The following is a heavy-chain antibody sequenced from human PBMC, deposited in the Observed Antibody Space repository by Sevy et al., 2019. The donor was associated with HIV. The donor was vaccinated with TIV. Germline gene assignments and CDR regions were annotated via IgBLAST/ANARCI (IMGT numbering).Heavy chain of an antibody. D-gene: IGHD2-15*01. CDR1: GYTFSTYR. Sequence: ASVKVSCKISGYTFSTYRITWVRQAPGQGLEWMGWISPHNGDTNYAQKLQDRITMITDTSTNTALMELTSLRSDDTAVYYCARAYCSGGRCYSLAYWGQGTRVTVSS. J-gene: IGHJ4*02. V-gene: IGHV1-18*01. CDR3: ARAYCSGGRCYSLAY. CDR2: ISPHNGDT.